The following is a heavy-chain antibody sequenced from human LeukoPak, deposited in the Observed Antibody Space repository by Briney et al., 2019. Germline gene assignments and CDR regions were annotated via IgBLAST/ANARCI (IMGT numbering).Heavy chain of an antibody. Sequence: GGSLRLSCAASGFTFSSYSMNWVRQAPGKGLEGVSSISSSSSYIYYEDSVKGRFTISRDNAKNSLYLQMNSLRAEDTAVYYCASSVVPAAVLDYWGQGTLVTVPS. CDR1: GFTFSSYS. J-gene: IGHJ4*02. CDR3: ASSVVPAAVLDY. CDR2: ISSSSSYI. D-gene: IGHD2-2*01. V-gene: IGHV3-21*01.